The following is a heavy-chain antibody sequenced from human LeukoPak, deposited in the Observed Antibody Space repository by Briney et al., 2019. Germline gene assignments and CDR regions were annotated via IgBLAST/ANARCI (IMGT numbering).Heavy chain of an antibody. J-gene: IGHJ2*01. CDR1: GGSFSGYY. D-gene: IGHD1-14*01. Sequence: PSETLSLTCAVYGGSFSGYYWSWIRQPPGKGLEWIGEINHSGSTNYNPSLKSRVTISVDTSKNQFSLKLNSVTAADTAVYYCVRDNRESNDWNFDLWGRGTLVTVSS. V-gene: IGHV4-34*01. CDR2: INHSGST. CDR3: VRDNRESNDWNFDL.